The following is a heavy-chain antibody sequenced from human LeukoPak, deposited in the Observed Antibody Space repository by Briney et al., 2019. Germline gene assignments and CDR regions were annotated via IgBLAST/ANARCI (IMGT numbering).Heavy chain of an antibody. V-gene: IGHV3-21*01. D-gene: IGHD6-13*01. Sequence: GGSLRLSCAASGFTFSTYAMSWVRQAPGRGLEWVSSISGSSGSIYYADSLKGRFTVSRDNAKNSLYLQMDSLRAEDTAVYYCASSRIAAAGRPNYFDYWGQGTLVTVSS. J-gene: IGHJ4*02. CDR2: ISGSSGSI. CDR1: GFTFSTYA. CDR3: ASSRIAAAGRPNYFDY.